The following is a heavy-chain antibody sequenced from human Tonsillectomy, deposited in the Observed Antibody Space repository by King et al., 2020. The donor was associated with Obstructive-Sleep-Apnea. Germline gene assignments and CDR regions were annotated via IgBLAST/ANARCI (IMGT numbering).Heavy chain of an antibody. CDR2: ISPNNGGT. D-gene: IGHD6-6*01. J-gene: IGHJ1*01. V-gene: IGHV1-2*02. Sequence: QLVQSGAEVKKPGASVKVSCKASGYTFTGYYMHWLRQAPGQGLEWMGWISPNNGGTKYTQEFQGRCTMTRDTSISTAYMELSRLRSEDTAVYYCARDRDQYSSSTFQHWGQGTLVTVSS. CDR3: ARDRDQYSSSTFQH. CDR1: GYTFTGYY.